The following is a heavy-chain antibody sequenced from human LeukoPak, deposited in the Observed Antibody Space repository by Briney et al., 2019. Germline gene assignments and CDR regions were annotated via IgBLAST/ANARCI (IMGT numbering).Heavy chain of an antibody. CDR2: INWNSDNI. D-gene: IGHD3-22*01. CDR1: GFTFNDHA. J-gene: IGHJ3*02. V-gene: IGHV3-9*01. CDR3: AGASYYYDTTGLGAVDI. Sequence: GGSLRLSCAASGFTFNDHAMYWVRQAPGKGLEWVSGINWNSDNIGYADSVKGRFTISRDDAKNSLFLQMNSLRTEDTALYYCAGASYYYDTTGLGAVDIWGQGTMVTVSS.